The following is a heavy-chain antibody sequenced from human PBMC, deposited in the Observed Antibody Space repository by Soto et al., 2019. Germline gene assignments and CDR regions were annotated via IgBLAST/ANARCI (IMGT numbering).Heavy chain of an antibody. CDR3: AKVWGEDGYCSRTSCLYYFHL. CDR1: GGTFSSYT. V-gene: IGHV1-69*02. J-gene: IGHJ4*02. D-gene: IGHD2-2*03. Sequence: ASVKVSCKASGGTFSSYTISWVRQAPGQGLEWMGRIIPILGIANYAQKFQGRVTMTGDTSKSTAYMQMNSLRSEDTAEYYCAKVWGEDGYCSRTSCLYYFHLWGQGTLVTVSS. CDR2: IIPILGIA.